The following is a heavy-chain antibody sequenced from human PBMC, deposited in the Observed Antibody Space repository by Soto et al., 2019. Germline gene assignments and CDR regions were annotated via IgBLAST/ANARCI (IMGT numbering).Heavy chain of an antibody. CDR2: IWYDGSNK. CDR3: ARDEGGGYGMDV. Sequence: QVQLVESGGGVVQPGRSLRLSCAASGFTFSSYGMHWVRQAPGKGLEWGAVIWYDGSNKYYADSVKGRFTISRDNSKNTLYLKMNSLRAEDTAVYYCARDEGGGYGMDVWGQGTTVTVSS. D-gene: IGHD2-15*01. CDR1: GFTFSSYG. J-gene: IGHJ6*02. V-gene: IGHV3-33*01.